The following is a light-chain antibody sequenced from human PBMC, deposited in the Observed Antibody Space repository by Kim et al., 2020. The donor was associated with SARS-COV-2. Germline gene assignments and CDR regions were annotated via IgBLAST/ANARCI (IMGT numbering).Light chain of an antibody. Sequence: ASVGDRIIITCRASQGIRNDLGWYQQKPGKAPKLLIYAASSLQSGVPSRFSGSGSGTDFTLTISSLQPEDFATYYCLQDYNYPRTFGQGTKVEVK. CDR3: LQDYNYPRT. CDR1: QGIRND. CDR2: AAS. J-gene: IGKJ1*01. V-gene: IGKV1-6*02.